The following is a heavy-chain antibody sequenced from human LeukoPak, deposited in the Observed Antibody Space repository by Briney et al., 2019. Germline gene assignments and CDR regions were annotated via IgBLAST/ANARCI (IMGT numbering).Heavy chain of an antibody. D-gene: IGHD3-10*01. CDR2: IYTSGST. CDR1: GGSISSYY. Sequence: SETLSLTCTVSGGSISSYYWSWVRQPPGKGLEWIGRIYTSGSTNYNPSLKSRVTMSVDTSKNQFSLKLSSVTAADTAVYYCARDHGSGSYYKNWGQGTLVTVSS. V-gene: IGHV4-4*07. J-gene: IGHJ4*02. CDR3: ARDHGSGSYYKN.